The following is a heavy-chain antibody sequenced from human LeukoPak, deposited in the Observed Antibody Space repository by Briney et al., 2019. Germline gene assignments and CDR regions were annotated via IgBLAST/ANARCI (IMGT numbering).Heavy chain of an antibody. V-gene: IGHV3-23*01. CDR2: ISGRGAGT. D-gene: IGHD3-10*01. J-gene: IGHJ6*03. CDR3: AKGAIVRGVPNYSYYHMDV. Sequence: GGSLRLSCAASGFAFNNYAMTWVRQAPGKGLEWVSTISGRGAGTYYADSVKGRLTMSRDNSQNTVYLQMNSLGADDTAVYYCAKGAIVRGVPNYSYYHMDVWGKGTTVTVSS. CDR1: GFAFNNYA.